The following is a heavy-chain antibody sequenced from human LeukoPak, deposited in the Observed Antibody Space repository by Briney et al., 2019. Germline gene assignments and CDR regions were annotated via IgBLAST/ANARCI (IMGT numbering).Heavy chain of an antibody. Sequence: GGSLRLSCAASGFTFSSYGMHWVRQAPGKGLEWVAVIWYDGSNKYYADSVKGRFTTSRDNSKNTLYLQLNSLRADDTAVYYCAKFTMIVPGSFDYWGQGTLVTVSS. D-gene: IGHD3-22*01. CDR2: IWYDGSNK. J-gene: IGHJ4*02. CDR1: GFTFSSYG. CDR3: AKFTMIVPGSFDY. V-gene: IGHV3-33*06.